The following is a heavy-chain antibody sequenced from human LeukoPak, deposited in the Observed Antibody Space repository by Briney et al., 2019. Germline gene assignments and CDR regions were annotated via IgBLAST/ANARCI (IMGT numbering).Heavy chain of an antibody. J-gene: IGHJ3*02. CDR1: GGSISSSNW. CDR2: IYHSGST. Sequence: SETLSLTCAVSGGSISSSNWWSWVRQPPGKGLEWIGEIYHSGSTNYNPSLKSRVTISVDTSKNQFSLKLSSVTAADTAVYYCARHGKIRTLYYGSGRPTPNAFDIWGQGTMVTVSS. V-gene: IGHV4-4*02. D-gene: IGHD3-10*01. CDR3: ARHGKIRTLYYGSGRPTPNAFDI.